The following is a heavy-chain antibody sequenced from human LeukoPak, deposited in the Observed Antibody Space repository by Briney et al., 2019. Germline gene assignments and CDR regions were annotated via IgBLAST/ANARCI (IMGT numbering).Heavy chain of an antibody. D-gene: IGHD6-19*01. CDR3: ARATGSSGWSHFDY. Sequence: SETLSLTCTVSGGSISSGSYYWSWIRQPAGKGLEWIGRIYTSGSTTYNPSLKSRVTLSVDTSKNQFSLKLSSVTAADTAVYYCARATGSSGWSHFDYWGQGTLVTVSS. V-gene: IGHV4-61*02. J-gene: IGHJ4*02. CDR2: IYTSGST. CDR1: GGSISSGSYY.